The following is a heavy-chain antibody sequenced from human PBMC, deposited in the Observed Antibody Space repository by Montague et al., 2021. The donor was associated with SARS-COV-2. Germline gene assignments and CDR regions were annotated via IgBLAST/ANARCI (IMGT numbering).Heavy chain of an antibody. Sequence: SLRLSCAASGFIFSSYEVNWVRQAPGKGLEWISYISSSGGGSTKHYTDSVKGRFTISRDNAKNSLYLQMNSLRVEDTAIYYCARDRDWDDWCGMDVWGQGTTVTVSS. V-gene: IGHV3-48*03. CDR3: ARDRDWDDWCGMDV. CDR1: GFIFSSYE. D-gene: IGHD2-21*01. J-gene: IGHJ6*02. CDR2: ISSSGGGSTK.